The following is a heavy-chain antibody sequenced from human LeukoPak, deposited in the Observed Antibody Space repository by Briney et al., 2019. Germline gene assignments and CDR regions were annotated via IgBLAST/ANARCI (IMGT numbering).Heavy chain of an antibody. CDR1: GFTFSSYA. CDR2: IRGSGDNT. V-gene: IGHV3-23*01. CDR3: AKAPSAFRLGAFVS. J-gene: IGHJ3*01. Sequence: GGSLRLSCAASGFTFSSYAMTWVRQAPGKGLEWVSSIRGSGDNTYYADSVRGRFTISRDNSKSTLFLHMNSLRVEDTAVYYCAKAPSAFRLGAFVSWARGKMVIVSS. D-gene: IGHD3-16*01.